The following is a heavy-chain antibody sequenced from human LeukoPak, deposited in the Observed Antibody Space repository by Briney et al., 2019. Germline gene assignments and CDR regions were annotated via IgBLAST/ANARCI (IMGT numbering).Heavy chain of an antibody. CDR1: GGSFSGYY. Sequence: SETLSLTCAVYGGSFSGYYWSWIRQPPGKGLEWIGEINHSGSTNYNPSLKSRVTISVDTSKNQFSLKVSSVTAADTAVYYCARSMVLIAAAGKGFDYWGQGTLVTVSS. CDR2: INHSGST. V-gene: IGHV4-34*01. CDR3: ARSMVLIAAAGKGFDY. J-gene: IGHJ4*02. D-gene: IGHD6-13*01.